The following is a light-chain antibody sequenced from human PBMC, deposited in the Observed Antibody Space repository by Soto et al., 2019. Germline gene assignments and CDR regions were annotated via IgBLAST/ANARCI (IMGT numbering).Light chain of an antibody. CDR1: SSDVGGYNY. CDR3: SSYTTSSTLDV. V-gene: IGLV2-14*01. CDR2: DVS. Sequence: QSMLTQPGSVSGSPGQSITISRTGTSSDVGGYNYVSWYQQHPGKAPKLMIYDVSNRPSGVSNRFSGSKSGNTASLTISGLQAEDEADYYCSSYTTSSTLDVFGTGTKVTVL. J-gene: IGLJ1*01.